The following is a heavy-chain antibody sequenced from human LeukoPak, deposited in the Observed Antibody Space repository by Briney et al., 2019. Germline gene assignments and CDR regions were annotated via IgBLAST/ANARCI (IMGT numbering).Heavy chain of an antibody. CDR2: ISSSSSYI. V-gene: IGHV3-21*01. CDR1: GFTFSSYS. D-gene: IGHD3-22*01. CDR3: ARDGPYSSGYWEYYYYYGMDV. J-gene: IGHJ6*02. Sequence: GGSLRLSCAASGFTFSSYSMNWVRQAPGKGLEWDSSISSSSSYIYYADSVKGRFTISRDNAKNSLYLQMNSLRAEDTAVYYCARDGPYSSGYWEYYYYYGMDVWGQGTTVTVSS.